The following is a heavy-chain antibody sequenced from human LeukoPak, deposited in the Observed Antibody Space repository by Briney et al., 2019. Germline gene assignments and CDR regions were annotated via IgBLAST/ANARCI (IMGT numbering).Heavy chain of an antibody. CDR1: GASISTHY. D-gene: IGHD6-13*01. J-gene: IGHJ4*02. CDR2: FYFSAST. V-gene: IGHV4-59*11. Sequence: SETLSLTCTVSGASISTHYWSWIRQPPEKGPEWIGDFYFSASTNYNPSLKSRATISGDTSKNQFSLNLRSVTAADTAVYYCARAGGIATAHLDLDHWGRGTLVTVSS. CDR3: ARAGGIATAHLDLDH.